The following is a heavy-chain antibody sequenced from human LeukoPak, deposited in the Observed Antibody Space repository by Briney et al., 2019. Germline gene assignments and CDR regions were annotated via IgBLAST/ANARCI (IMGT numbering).Heavy chain of an antibody. CDR2: ISGGGSNT. CDR1: GFTFSSYA. V-gene: IGHV3-23*01. D-gene: IGHD3-10*01. J-gene: IGHJ6*03. CDR3: AKSAGDYYYYYMDV. Sequence: SGGSLRLSCAASGFTFSSYAMIWVRQAPGKGLEWVSSISGGGSNTYYADSVKGRFTISRDQSKNTLYVQMNSLRAEDTAIYYCAKSAGDYYYYYMDVWGKGTTVTVSS.